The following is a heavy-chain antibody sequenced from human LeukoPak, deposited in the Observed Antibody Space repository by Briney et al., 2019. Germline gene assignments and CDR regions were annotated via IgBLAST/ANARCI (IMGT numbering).Heavy chain of an antibody. Sequence: PSGGSLRLSCAASGFTFSSYAMSWVRQAPGKGPEWVSVIYSGGSTYYADSVKGRFTIYRDNSKNTLYLQMNSLRAEDTAVYYCARDGSTSGNWYFDLWGRGTLVTVSS. CDR2: IYSGGST. CDR1: GFTFSSYA. V-gene: IGHV3-53*01. D-gene: IGHD2-2*01. J-gene: IGHJ2*01. CDR3: ARDGSTSGNWYFDL.